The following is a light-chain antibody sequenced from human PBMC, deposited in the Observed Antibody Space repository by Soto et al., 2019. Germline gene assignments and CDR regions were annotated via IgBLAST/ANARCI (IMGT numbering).Light chain of an antibody. CDR3: QQRSGSPPLT. V-gene: IGKV3-11*01. J-gene: IGKJ4*01. Sequence: EIVLTHSPGTLSLSPGERATLSASASQSVLNNYLAWYQQKPGLAPRRLIYDASNRATGIPARFSGSGSGTDFTLTITSLEPEDFAVYYCQQRSGSPPLTFGGGTKVDIK. CDR2: DAS. CDR1: QSVLNNY.